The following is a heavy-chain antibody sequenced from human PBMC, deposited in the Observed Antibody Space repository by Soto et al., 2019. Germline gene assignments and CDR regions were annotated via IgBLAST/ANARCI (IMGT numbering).Heavy chain of an antibody. Sequence: GGSLRLSCTAYGFTFGDYAMSWFRQAQGKGLEWVGFIRSKAYGGTTEYAASVKGRFTISRDDSKSIAYLQMNSLKNEDTAINYCTSDGYYDSSIWCFRWSKPWRYATLF. CDR1: GFTFGDYA. CDR3: TSDGYYDSSIWCFRWSKP. D-gene: IGHD3-22*01. CDR2: IRSKAYGGTT. V-gene: IGHV3-49*03. J-gene: IGHJ5*02.